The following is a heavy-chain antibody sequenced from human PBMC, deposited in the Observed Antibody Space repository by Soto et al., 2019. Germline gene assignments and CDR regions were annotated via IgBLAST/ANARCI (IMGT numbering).Heavy chain of an antibody. CDR3: ARSPDSSGYYPRWYYYGMDV. V-gene: IGHV4-4*02. CDR1: GSSISSSNW. CDR2: IYHSGST. D-gene: IGHD3-22*01. Sequence: SETLSLTCAVSGSSISSSNWWSLVRQPPGKGLEWIGEIYHSGSTNYNPSLKSRVTISVDKSKNQFSLKLSSVTAADTAVYYCARSPDSSGYYPRWYYYGMDVWGQGTTVT. J-gene: IGHJ6*02.